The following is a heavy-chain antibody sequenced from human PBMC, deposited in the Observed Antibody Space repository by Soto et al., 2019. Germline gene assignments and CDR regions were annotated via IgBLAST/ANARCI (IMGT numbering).Heavy chain of an antibody. CDR3: AHKLGFGETDEAFHP. CDR2: IYWDDDK. V-gene: IGHV2-5*02. CDR1: GFSLSTSGVG. D-gene: IGHD3-10*01. J-gene: IGHJ5*02. Sequence: SGPTLVNPTQTLTLTCTFSGFSLSTSGVGVGWIRQPPGKALEWLALIYWDDDKRYSPSLKSRLTITKDTSKNQVVLTMTNMEPVDKPTYSCAHKLGFGETDEAFHPWAQGTLVTVS.